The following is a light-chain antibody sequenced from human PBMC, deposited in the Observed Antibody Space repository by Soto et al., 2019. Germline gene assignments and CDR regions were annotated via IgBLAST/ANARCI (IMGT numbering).Light chain of an antibody. V-gene: IGKV4-1*01. CDR2: WAS. CDR1: QSVLYSSNNKNY. J-gene: IGKJ2*01. CDR3: QQYYSMVH. Sequence: DIVMTQSPDSLAVSLGERATINCKSSQSVLYSSNNKNYLAWYQQKPGQPPKLLIYWASTRESGVPDRFSGSGSGTDFSLTISSLQAEDVAVYYCQQYYSMVHFGQGTKLGIK.